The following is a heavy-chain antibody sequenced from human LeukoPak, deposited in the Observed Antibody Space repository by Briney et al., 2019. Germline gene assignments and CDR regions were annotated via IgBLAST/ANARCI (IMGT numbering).Heavy chain of an antibody. CDR2: ISGSGGST. J-gene: IGHJ4*03. D-gene: IGHD6-13*01. CDR1: GFTFSSYA. Sequence: HRGGLLRPSCAASGFTFSSYAMSWVRQAPGKGLEWVSAISGSGGSTYYADSVKGRFTISRDNSKKTLYLQMNCLRAEDTAVYYCAHISSSWPGYWGEGTLVTVSS. CDR3: AHISSSWPGY. V-gene: IGHV3-23*01.